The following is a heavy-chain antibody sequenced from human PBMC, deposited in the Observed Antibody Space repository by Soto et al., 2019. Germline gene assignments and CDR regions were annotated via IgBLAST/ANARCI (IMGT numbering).Heavy chain of an antibody. CDR3: ARGGGGGLFEH. D-gene: IGHD2-21*01. CDR1: GSPVSDYY. V-gene: IGHV3-11*06. CDR2: ISPKSTYT. Sequence: GGSLRLSCATSGSPVSDYYMSWIRQAPGKGLEWLSHISPKSTYTNYADSVKGRFTISRDNTKSSLFLQMNSLGVEDTAVYYCARGGGGGLFEHWGQGVLVT. J-gene: IGHJ4*02.